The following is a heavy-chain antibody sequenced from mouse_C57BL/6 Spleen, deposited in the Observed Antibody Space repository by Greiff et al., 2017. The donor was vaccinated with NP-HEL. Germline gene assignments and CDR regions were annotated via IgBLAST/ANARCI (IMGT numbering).Heavy chain of an antibody. Sequence: QVQLQQSGAELVKPGASVKMSCKASGYTFTSYCITWVKQRPGQGLEWIGDIYPGSGSTNYNEKFKSKATLTVDTSSSTAYMQLSSLTSEDSAVYYCARVIYYDYDGWYFDVWGTGTTVTVSS. D-gene: IGHD2-4*01. CDR1: GYTFTSYC. CDR3: ARVIYYDYDGWYFDV. CDR2: IYPGSGST. V-gene: IGHV1-55*01. J-gene: IGHJ1*03.